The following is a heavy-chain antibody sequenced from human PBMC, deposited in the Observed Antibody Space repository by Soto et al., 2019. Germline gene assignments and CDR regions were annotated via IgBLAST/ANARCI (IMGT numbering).Heavy chain of an antibody. V-gene: IGHV1-69*01. Sequence: QVQLVQSGAEVKKPGSSVKVSCKASGGTFSNFAIAWVRQAPGQGLEWLGGIRPLFATADYSQNFQGRLTITADESTTTVYMVLNSLRPGDTAVYYCARVQGFLEWPNYFRCRRDAWGQGTTVLVS. CDR1: GGTFSNFA. J-gene: IGHJ6*02. CDR3: ARVQGFLEWPNYFRCRRDA. D-gene: IGHD3-3*01. CDR2: IRPLFATA.